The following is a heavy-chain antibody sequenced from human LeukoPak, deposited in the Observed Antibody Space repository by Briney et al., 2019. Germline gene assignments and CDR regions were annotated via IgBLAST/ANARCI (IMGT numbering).Heavy chain of an antibody. CDR1: GSTFSSYV. CDR2: ISGSGDNT. CDR3: AKGSSGWPYYYYGMDV. D-gene: IGHD6-19*01. J-gene: IGHJ6*02. Sequence: GGSLRLSCAASGSTFSSYVMHWVRQAPGKGLEWVSGISGSGDNTYYADSVKGRFTISRDNSKNTLYLQMNSLRAEDTAVYYCAKGSSGWPYYYYGMDVWGQGTTVTVSS. V-gene: IGHV3-23*01.